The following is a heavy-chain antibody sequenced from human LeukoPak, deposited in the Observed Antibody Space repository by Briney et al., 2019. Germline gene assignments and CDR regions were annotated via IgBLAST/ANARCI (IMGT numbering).Heavy chain of an antibody. Sequence: SETLSLACTVSGGSISSYYWSWIRQPPGKGLEWIGNIYYTGSTNYNPSLKSRVTISVDTSRSQFSPKLNSVSAADTAVYYCASTVYSSSVYFDFWGQGTLVTVSS. CDR3: ASTVYSSSVYFDF. CDR1: GGSISSYY. CDR2: IYYTGST. V-gene: IGHV4-59*08. J-gene: IGHJ4*02. D-gene: IGHD6-6*01.